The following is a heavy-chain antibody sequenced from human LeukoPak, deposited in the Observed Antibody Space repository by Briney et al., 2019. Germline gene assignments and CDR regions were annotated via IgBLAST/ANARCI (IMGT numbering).Heavy chain of an antibody. D-gene: IGHD1-26*01. CDR1: GGSISSYY. Sequence: SETLSLTCTVSGGSISSYYWSWIRQPPGKGLEWIGYIYYSGSTNYNPSLKSRVTISVDTSKNQFSLKLSSVTAADTAVYYCAIALGALDAFDIWGQGTMVTVSS. J-gene: IGHJ3*02. CDR2: IYYSGST. V-gene: IGHV4-59*01. CDR3: AIALGALDAFDI.